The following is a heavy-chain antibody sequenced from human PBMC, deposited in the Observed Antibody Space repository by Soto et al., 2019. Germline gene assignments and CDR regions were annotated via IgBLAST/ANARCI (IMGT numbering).Heavy chain of an antibody. CDR1: GGSISNYY. V-gene: IGHV4-4*07. CDR3: ARGVAAACTRGGPWFDP. D-gene: IGHD6-13*01. CDR2: IYTSGST. Sequence: QVQLQESGPGLVKPSETLSLTCTVSGGSISNYYWSWTRQPAGKGLEWIGRIYTSGSTNYNPSLKSRVTMSVDTSKNQFSLKLSSVTAADPAVYYCARGVAAACTRGGPWFDPWGQGTLVTVSS. J-gene: IGHJ5*02.